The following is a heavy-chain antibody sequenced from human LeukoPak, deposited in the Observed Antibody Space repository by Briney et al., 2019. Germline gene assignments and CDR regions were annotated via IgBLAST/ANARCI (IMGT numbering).Heavy chain of an antibody. V-gene: IGHV4-59*01. CDR2: IYYSGST. Sequence: PSETRSLTCTVSGGSISSYYWSWIRQPPGKGLEWIGYIYYSGSTNYNPSLKSRVTISVDTSKNQSSLKLSSVTAADTAVYYCARVSVIAAAGPFDYWGQGTLVTVSS. D-gene: IGHD6-13*01. CDR1: GGSISSYY. J-gene: IGHJ4*02. CDR3: ARVSVIAAAGPFDY.